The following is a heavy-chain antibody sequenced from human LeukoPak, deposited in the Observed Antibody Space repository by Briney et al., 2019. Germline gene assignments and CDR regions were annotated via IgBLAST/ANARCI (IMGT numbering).Heavy chain of an antibody. CDR2: ISRSSSTI. V-gene: IGHV3-48*04. J-gene: IGHJ4*02. D-gene: IGHD2-2*02. CDR3: ARDNGYCSSTSCYTGAFDY. CDR1: GFTFSSYS. Sequence: PGGSLRLSCAASGFTFSSYSMNWVRQAPGKGLEWVSYISRSSSTIYYADSVKGRFTISRDNAKNSLYLQMNSLRAEDTAVYYCARDNGYCSSTSCYTGAFDYWGQGTLVTVSS.